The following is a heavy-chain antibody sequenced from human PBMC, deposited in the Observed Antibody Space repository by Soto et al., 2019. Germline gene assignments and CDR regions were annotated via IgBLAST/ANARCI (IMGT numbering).Heavy chain of an antibody. V-gene: IGHV3-11*05. CDR3: ARDIPAAMGDYYYGMDV. CDR2: ISSSSSYT. Sequence: GGSLRLSCAASGFTFSDYYMSWIRQAPGKGLEWVSYISSSSSYTNYADSVKGRFTISRDNAKNSLYLQMNSLRAEDTAVYYCARDIPAAMGDYYYGMDVWGQGTTVTVSS. CDR1: GFTFSDYY. D-gene: IGHD2-2*01. J-gene: IGHJ6*02.